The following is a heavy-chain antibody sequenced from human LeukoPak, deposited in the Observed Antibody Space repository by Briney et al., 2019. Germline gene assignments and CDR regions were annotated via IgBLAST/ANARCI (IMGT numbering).Heavy chain of an antibody. V-gene: IGHV1-2*02. CDR2: INPNSGGT. D-gene: IGHD3-9*01. Sequence: ASVKVSCKASGYTFTGYYMHWVRQAPGQGLEWMGWINPNSGGTNYAQKFQGRVTMTRDTSISTAYMELSRLRSDDTAVYYCARCPYFDWLWFDYWGQGTLVTVSS. J-gene: IGHJ4*02. CDR1: GYTFTGYY. CDR3: ARCPYFDWLWFDY.